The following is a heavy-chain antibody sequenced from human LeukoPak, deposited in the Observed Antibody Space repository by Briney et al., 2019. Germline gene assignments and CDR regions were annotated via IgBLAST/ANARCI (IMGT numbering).Heavy chain of an antibody. Sequence: GGSLRLSCAASGFTFSSYGMHWVRQAPGKGLEWVAFIRYDGSNKYYADSVKGRFTISRDNSKNTLYLQMNSLRAEDTAVYYCAKKPAVEWELLDWGQGTLVTVSS. CDR3: AKKPAVEWELLD. CDR2: IRYDGSNK. J-gene: IGHJ4*02. V-gene: IGHV3-30*02. D-gene: IGHD1-26*01. CDR1: GFTFSSYG.